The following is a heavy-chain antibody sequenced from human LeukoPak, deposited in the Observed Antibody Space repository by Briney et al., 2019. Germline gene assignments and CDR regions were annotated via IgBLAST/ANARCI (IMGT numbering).Heavy chain of an antibody. V-gene: IGHV3-11*04. Sequence: AGGSLRLSCAASGFTFSDYYMSWIRQAPGKGLEWVSYISSSGSTIYYADSVKGRFTISRDNAKNSLYLQMNSLRAEDTAVYYCARDFYRSSGYAGYYYYMDIWGKGTTVTVSS. CDR2: ISSSGSTI. D-gene: IGHD4-23*01. J-gene: IGHJ6*03. CDR1: GFTFSDYY. CDR3: ARDFYRSSGYAGYYYYMDI.